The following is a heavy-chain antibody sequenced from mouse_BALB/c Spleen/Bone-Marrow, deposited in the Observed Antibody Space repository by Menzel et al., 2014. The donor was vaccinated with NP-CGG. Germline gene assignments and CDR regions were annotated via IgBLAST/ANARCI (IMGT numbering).Heavy chain of an antibody. V-gene: IGHV3-8*02. D-gene: IGHD2-3*01. CDR2: ISYSGNT. Sequence: EVKLMESGPSLVKPSQTLSLTCSVTGDSITSGYWNWIRKFPGNKLEYVGYISYSGNTYYNPSLKSRISITRDTSKNXYSLQLNSVSTEYTATYYCATYDGYCFDYWGQGTTLTVSS. J-gene: IGHJ2*01. CDR1: GDSITSGY. CDR3: ATYDGYCFDY.